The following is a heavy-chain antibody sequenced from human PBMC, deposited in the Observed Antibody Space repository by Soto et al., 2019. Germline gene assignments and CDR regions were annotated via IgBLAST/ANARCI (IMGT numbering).Heavy chain of an antibody. CDR2: IYFSGTT. CDR3: ARVPEAPHYYFSMDV. Sequence: SETLSLTCAVYGGSFSGYYWSWIRQPPGKGLEWIGYIYFSGTTYYNPSLKSRLTISLDTSKNQFSLKLSSVTAADTAVYFCARVPEAPHYYFSMDVWGQGTTVTVSS. CDR1: GGSFSGYY. J-gene: IGHJ6*02. V-gene: IGHV4-30-4*01.